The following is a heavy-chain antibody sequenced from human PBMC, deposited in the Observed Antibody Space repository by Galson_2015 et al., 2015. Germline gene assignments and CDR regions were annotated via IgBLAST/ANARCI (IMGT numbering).Heavy chain of an antibody. D-gene: IGHD2-15*01. J-gene: IGHJ4*02. V-gene: IGHV3-7*01. Sequence: KYYVDSVKGRFTISRDNAKNSLYLQMNSLRDEDTAVYYCAREPYCSGGSCYGFDYWGQGTLVTVSS. CDR2: K. CDR3: AREPYCSGGSCYGFDY.